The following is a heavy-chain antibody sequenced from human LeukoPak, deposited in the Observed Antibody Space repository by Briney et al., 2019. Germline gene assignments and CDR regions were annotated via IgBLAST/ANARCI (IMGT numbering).Heavy chain of an antibody. V-gene: IGHV3-74*01. Sequence: GGSLRLSCAASGFTFSSYWMNWVRQAPGEGLVWVSGINSDGSSTNYADSVKGRFTISRDNAKNTLYLQMNSLRAEDTAVYYCARDKEETYYYDSSGYYFWGQGTLVTVSS. CDR2: INSDGSST. J-gene: IGHJ4*02. D-gene: IGHD3-22*01. CDR1: GFTFSSYW. CDR3: ARDKEETYYYDSSGYYF.